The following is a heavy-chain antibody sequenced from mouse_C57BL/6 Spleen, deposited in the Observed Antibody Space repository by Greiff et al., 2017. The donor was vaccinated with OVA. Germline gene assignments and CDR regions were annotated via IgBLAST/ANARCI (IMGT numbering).Heavy chain of an antibody. J-gene: IGHJ4*01. D-gene: IGHD1-1*01. CDR3: ARDYGSDYDAMDY. Sequence: QVQLQQSGPELVKPGASVKISCKASGYAFSSSWMNWVKQRPGKGLEWIGRIYPGDGSTNYNGKFKGKATLTADKSSSTAYMQLSSLTSEDSAVYYCARDYGSDYDAMDYWGQGTSVTVSS. CDR1: GYAFSSSW. V-gene: IGHV1-82*01. CDR2: IYPGDGST.